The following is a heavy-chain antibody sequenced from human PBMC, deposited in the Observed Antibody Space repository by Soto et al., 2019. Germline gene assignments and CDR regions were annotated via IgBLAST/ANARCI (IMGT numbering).Heavy chain of an antibody. D-gene: IGHD2-15*01. V-gene: IGHV1-3*01. CDR1: GYTFTSYA. J-gene: IGHJ4*02. Sequence: ASVKVSCKASGYTFTSYAMHWVRQAPGQRLEWMGWINAGNGNTKYSQKFQGRVTITRDTSASTAYMELSSLRSEDTAVYYCARYICSGRRWSPIDYWDQGILVTVSS. CDR2: INAGNGNT. CDR3: ARYICSGRRWSPIDY.